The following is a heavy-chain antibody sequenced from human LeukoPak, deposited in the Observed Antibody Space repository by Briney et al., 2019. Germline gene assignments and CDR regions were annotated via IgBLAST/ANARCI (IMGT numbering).Heavy chain of an antibody. V-gene: IGHV4-4*09. CDR2: IYTSWST. Sequence: SETLSLTCTVSGGSISSYSWSWIRQPPGKGLEWIGYIYTSWSTNYNPSLKSRVTISVDTSKNQFSLKVSSVTAADTAVYYCARQVAVAGTIYYYYYMDVWGKGTTVTVSS. CDR1: GGSISSYS. CDR3: ARQVAVAGTIYYYYYMDV. D-gene: IGHD6-19*01. J-gene: IGHJ6*03.